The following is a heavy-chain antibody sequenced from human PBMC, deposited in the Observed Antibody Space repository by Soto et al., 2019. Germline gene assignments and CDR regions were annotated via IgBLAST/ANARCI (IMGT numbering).Heavy chain of an antibody. CDR1: GVTFSNAW. Sequence: GGFLRLSCAASGVTFSNAWMNWVRQAPGKGLEWVGRIKSKTDGGTTDYAAPVKGRFTISRDDSKNTLYLQMNSLKTEDTAVYYCTTDPFQWPSPIFGNYYYGMDVWGQGTTVTVSS. D-gene: IGHD3-3*01. J-gene: IGHJ6*02. CDR2: IKSKTDGGTT. CDR3: TTDPFQWPSPIFGNYYYGMDV. V-gene: IGHV3-15*07.